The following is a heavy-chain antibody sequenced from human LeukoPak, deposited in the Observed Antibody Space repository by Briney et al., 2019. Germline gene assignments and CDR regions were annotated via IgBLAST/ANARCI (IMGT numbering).Heavy chain of an antibody. J-gene: IGHJ4*02. CDR3: ARGDVEDGYNFLLDY. CDR1: GFTFSSYW. V-gene: IGHV3-7*01. D-gene: IGHD5-24*01. Sequence: GGSLRLSCAASGFTFSSYWMSWVRQAPGKGLEWVANIKQDGSEKYYVDSVKGRFTISRDNAKNSLYLQMNSLRAEDTAVYYCARGDVEDGYNFLLDYWGQGTLVTVSS. CDR2: IKQDGSEK.